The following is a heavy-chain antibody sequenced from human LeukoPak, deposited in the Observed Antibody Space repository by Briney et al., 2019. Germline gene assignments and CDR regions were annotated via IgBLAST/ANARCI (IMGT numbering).Heavy chain of an antibody. V-gene: IGHV1-46*01. CDR1: GYTFTSYY. D-gene: IGHD3-10*01. Sequence: ASVKVSCEASGYTFTSYYMHWVRQAPGQGLEWMGIINPSGGSTSYAQKFQGRVTMTRDTSTSTVYMELSSLRSEDTAVYYCARAGRDMVRGVKKNNWFDPWGQGTLVTVSS. CDR2: INPSGGST. J-gene: IGHJ5*02. CDR3: ARAGRDMVRGVKKNNWFDP.